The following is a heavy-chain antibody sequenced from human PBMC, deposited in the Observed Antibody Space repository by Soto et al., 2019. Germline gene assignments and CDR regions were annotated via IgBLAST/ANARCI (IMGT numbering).Heavy chain of an antibody. V-gene: IGHV3-33*01. D-gene: IGHD3-22*01. CDR1: GFTFSSYG. J-gene: IGHJ5*02. CDR2: IWYDGSNK. Sequence: QVQLVESGGGVVQPGRSLRLSCAASGFTFSSYGMHWVRQAPGKGLEWVAVIWYDGSNKYYADSVKGRFTISRDNSKNTLSLQMNSLRAEDTAVYYCAREDYYDSSGYPNNWFDPWGQGTLVTVSS. CDR3: AREDYYDSSGYPNNWFDP.